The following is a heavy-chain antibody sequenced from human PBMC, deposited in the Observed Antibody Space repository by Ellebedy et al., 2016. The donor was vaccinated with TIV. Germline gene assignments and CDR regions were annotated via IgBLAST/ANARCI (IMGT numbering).Heavy chain of an antibody. V-gene: IGHV3-7*01. D-gene: IGHD1-26*01. Sequence: GESLKISCAASGFTFSSYWKSWVRQAPGKGLEWVANIKQDGSQKNYVDSVKGRFTISRDDAKNLLFLQLNSLRAEETAVYYCARDQYSGSYWGNYWGQGTLVTVSS. CDR2: IKQDGSQK. J-gene: IGHJ4*02. CDR1: GFTFSSYW. CDR3: ARDQYSGSYWGNY.